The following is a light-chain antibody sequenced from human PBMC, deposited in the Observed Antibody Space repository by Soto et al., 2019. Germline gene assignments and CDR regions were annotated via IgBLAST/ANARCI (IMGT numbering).Light chain of an antibody. CDR1: ISDVGSYNY. Sequence: QSALTQPASVSGSPGQSITISCTGTISDVGSYNYVSWYQQYPGKAPKLMIYDVSTRPSGVSDRFSGSKSGNTASLTIPGLRAEDEADYYCGSYTTSYNYVSGNGNKVPVL. CDR2: DVS. V-gene: IGLV2-14*03. CDR3: GSYTTSYNYV. J-gene: IGLJ1*01.